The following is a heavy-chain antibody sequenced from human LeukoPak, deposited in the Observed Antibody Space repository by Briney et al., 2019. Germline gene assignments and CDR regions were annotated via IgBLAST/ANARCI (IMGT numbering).Heavy chain of an antibody. J-gene: IGHJ1*01. V-gene: IGHV4-34*01. CDR3: ARLSLPQYYYDSSGYYGNFQH. D-gene: IGHD3-22*01. Sequence: KPSETLSLTCAVYGGSFSGYYWSWIRQPPGKGLVWIGEIYHSGGTYYNPSLKSRVTMSVDTSKNQFSLKLSSVTAADTAVYYCARLSLPQYYYDSSGYYGNFQHWGQGTLVTVSS. CDR2: IYHSGGT. CDR1: GGSFSGYY.